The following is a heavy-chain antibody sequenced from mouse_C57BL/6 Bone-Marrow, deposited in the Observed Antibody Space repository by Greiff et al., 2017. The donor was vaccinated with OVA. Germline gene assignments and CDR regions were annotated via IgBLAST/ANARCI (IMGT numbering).Heavy chain of an antibody. CDR3: ARERLPTVVAPYCAMDY. CDR2: IDPSDSYT. CDR1: GYTFTSYW. V-gene: IGHV1-50*01. D-gene: IGHD1-1*01. J-gene: IGHJ4*01. Sequence: QVQLQQSGAELVKPGASVKLSCKASGYTFTSYWMQWVKQRPGQGLEWIGEIDPSDSYTNYTQKFKGKATLTVDTSSSTAYMQLSSLTSEDSAVYYCARERLPTVVAPYCAMDYWGQGTSVTVSS.